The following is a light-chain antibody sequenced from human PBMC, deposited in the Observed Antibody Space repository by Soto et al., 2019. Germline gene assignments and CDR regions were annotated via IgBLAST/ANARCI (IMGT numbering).Light chain of an antibody. Sequence: AIQMTQSPSSLSASVGDRVTITCRASQDIRSELGWYQQRPGKAPKALIYGASNLQSGVPSRFSGSGFGTDFTLTISSLPPEDFATYYCLQDRNYPRTFGQGTRVE. CDR3: LQDRNYPRT. J-gene: IGKJ1*01. CDR1: QDIRSE. CDR2: GAS. V-gene: IGKV1-6*01.